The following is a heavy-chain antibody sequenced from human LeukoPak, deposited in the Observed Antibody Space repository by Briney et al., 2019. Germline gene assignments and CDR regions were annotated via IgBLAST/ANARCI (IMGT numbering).Heavy chain of an antibody. D-gene: IGHD3-10*01. CDR3: AVDMVRGVTATVHLPYYYYGMDV. V-gene: IGHV1-18*01. J-gene: IGHJ6*02. Sequence: ASVKVSCKASGYTFTSYGISWVRQAPGQGLEWMGWISAYNGNTNYAQKFQGRVTITADKSTSTAYMELSSLRSEDTAVYYCAVDMVRGVTATVHLPYYYYGMDVWGQGTTVTVSS. CDR1: GYTFTSYG. CDR2: ISAYNGNT.